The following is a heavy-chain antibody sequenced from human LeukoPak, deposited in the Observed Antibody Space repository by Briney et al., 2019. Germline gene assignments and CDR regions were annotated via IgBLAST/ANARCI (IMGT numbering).Heavy chain of an antibody. D-gene: IGHD2-21*01. Sequence: ASVKVSCKASGYTFTGYYMHWVRQAPGQGLEWMGRINPNSGGTNYAQKFQGRVTMTRDTSISTAYMELPRLRSDDTAVYYCARGRLLFPGIRTRWIPGDYWGQGTLVTVSS. V-gene: IGHV1-2*06. CDR2: INPNSGGT. CDR3: ARGRLLFPGIRTRWIPGDY. CDR1: GYTFTGYY. J-gene: IGHJ4*02.